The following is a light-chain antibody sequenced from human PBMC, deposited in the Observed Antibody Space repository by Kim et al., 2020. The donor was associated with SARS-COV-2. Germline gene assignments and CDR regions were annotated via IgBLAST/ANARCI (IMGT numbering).Light chain of an antibody. CDR2: GKN. V-gene: IGLV3-19*01. CDR1: SLRSYY. Sequence: VALGQTVRITRQGDSLRSYYASWYQQKPGQAPVLVIYGKNNRPSGIPDRFSGSSSGNTASLTITGAQAEDEADYYCNSRDSSGPVVFGGGTKLTVL. J-gene: IGLJ2*01. CDR3: NSRDSSGPVV.